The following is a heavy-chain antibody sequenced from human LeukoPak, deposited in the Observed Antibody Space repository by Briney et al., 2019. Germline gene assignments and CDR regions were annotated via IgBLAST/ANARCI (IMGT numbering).Heavy chain of an antibody. J-gene: IGHJ4*02. CDR3: AKLGKLRELLLDY. CDR2: ISGSGGST. Sequence: PGGSLRLSCAASGFTFSSYAMSWVRQAPGKGLEWVSAISGSGGSTYYANSVKGRFTISRDNSKNTLYLQMNSLRAEDTAVYYCAKLGKLRELLLDYWGQGTLVTVSS. D-gene: IGHD1-26*01. CDR1: GFTFSSYA. V-gene: IGHV3-23*01.